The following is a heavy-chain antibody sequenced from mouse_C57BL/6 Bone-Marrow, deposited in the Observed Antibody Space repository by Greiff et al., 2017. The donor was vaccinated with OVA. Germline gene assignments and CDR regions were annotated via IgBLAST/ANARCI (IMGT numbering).Heavy chain of an antibody. CDR2: INYDGSST. Sequence: EVKLVESAGGLVQPGSSMKLSCTASGFTFSDYYMAWVRQVPEKGLEWVANINYDGSSTYYLDSLKSRFIISRDNAKNILYMQMSSLKSEDTATYYCARDWGGYYAMDYWGQGTSVTVSS. J-gene: IGHJ4*01. CDR3: ARDWGGYYAMDY. V-gene: IGHV5-16*01. CDR1: GFTFSDYY.